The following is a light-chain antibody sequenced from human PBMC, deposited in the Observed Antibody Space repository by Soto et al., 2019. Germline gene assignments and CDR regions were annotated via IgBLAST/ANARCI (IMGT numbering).Light chain of an antibody. CDR1: QSVSSSY. CDR3: HPYGSSPLT. CDR2: GAS. V-gene: IGKV3-20*01. Sequence: EIVLTQSPGTLSLSPGERATLSCRASQSVSSSYLAWYQQKPGQAPRLLIYGASSRATGIPDRFSGSGSGTDFTLTISRLEPEDFEVYYCHPYGSSPLTFGGGTKVEIK. J-gene: IGKJ4*01.